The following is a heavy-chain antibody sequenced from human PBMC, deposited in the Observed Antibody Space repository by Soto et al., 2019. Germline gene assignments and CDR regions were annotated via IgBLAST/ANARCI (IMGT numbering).Heavy chain of an antibody. J-gene: IGHJ6*03. CDR3: ARGVIAAAGTLYYYYYMDV. D-gene: IGHD6-13*01. CDR1: SGSISSSNW. Sequence: QVQLQESGPGLVKPSGTLSLTCAVSSGSISSSNWWSWVRQPPGKGLEWIGEIYHSGSTNYNPSLKSRVTISVVKSKNQFSLKLSSVTAADTAVYYCARGVIAAAGTLYYYYYMDVWGKGTTVTVSS. V-gene: IGHV4-4*02. CDR2: IYHSGST.